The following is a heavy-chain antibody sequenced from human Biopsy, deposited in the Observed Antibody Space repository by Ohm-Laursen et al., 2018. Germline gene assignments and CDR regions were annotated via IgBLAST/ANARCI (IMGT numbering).Heavy chain of an antibody. CDR1: DGSISNIINY. V-gene: IGHV4-39*01. CDR2: IFYRGST. Sequence: TLSLTCTVTDGSISNIINYWGWIRQPPGKGPEWIGSIFYRGSTHYKPSLKSRVNISVDTSKNQFSLKLNSVTAADTAVYYCARDYDTSGYYYVSWGQGTLVTVSS. D-gene: IGHD3-22*01. J-gene: IGHJ5*02. CDR3: ARDYDTSGYYYVS.